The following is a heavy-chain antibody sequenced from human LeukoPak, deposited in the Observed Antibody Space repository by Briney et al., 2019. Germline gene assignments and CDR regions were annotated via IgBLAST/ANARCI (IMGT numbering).Heavy chain of an antibody. CDR2: TSYDGSNK. D-gene: IGHD6-19*01. V-gene: IGHV3-30-3*01. J-gene: IGHJ3*02. CDR1: GSRFTFSSYA. Sequence: PGGSLRLSCAASGSRFTFSSYAMTWVRQAPGKGLEWVAVTSYDGSNKYYADSVKGRFTISRDNSKNTLYLQMNSLRAEDTAVYYCARGPRHGWYGAFDIWGQGTMVTVSS. CDR3: ARGPRHGWYGAFDI.